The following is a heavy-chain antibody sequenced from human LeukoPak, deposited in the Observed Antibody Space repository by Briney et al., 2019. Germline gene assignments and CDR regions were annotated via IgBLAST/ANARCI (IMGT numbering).Heavy chain of an antibody. CDR2: MRQDGSEI. CDR3: ARGGATRGRFEN. V-gene: IGHV3-7*01. CDR1: GFPFNVQT. D-gene: IGHD1-26*01. Sequence: GGSLRLSCAASGFPFNVQTMSWVRQAPGKGLDWVASMRQDGSEIYYVDSAKGRFTISRDNPKNSLYLQMNSLRAEDTAVYYCARGGATRGRFENWGQGTLVTVSS. J-gene: IGHJ4*02.